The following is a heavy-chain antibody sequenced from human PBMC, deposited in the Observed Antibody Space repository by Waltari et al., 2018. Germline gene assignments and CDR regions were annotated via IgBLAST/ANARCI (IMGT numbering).Heavy chain of an antibody. CDR3: AKGAIEMATILSYFDY. Sequence: QVQPAETGGGVVQPGRPLSRSCAASGFTLSSYGMPWVSQVPGKGLGWVAVLSDDGGNKDYADAVKGGFNISRDNSESTLYLQMNSMRAEDTAVYYCAKGAIEMATILSYFDYCGQGTLVTVSS. V-gene: IGHV3-30*18. D-gene: IGHD5-12*01. CDR2: LSDDGGNK. CDR1: GFTLSSYG. J-gene: IGHJ4*02.